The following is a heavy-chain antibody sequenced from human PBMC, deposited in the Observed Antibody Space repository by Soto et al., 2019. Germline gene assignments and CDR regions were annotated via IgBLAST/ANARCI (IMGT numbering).Heavy chain of an antibody. V-gene: IGHV3-43D*04. Sequence: PXGSLRLSCAASGFTFDDYAMHWVRQAPGKGLDWVSLISWDGGSTYYADSVKGRFTISRDNSKNTLYLQMNSLRAEDTAVYYCATRGVVVVAATFYYYGMDVWGQGTTVTVSS. CDR1: GFTFDDYA. CDR2: ISWDGGST. D-gene: IGHD2-15*01. CDR3: ATRGVVVVAATFYYYGMDV. J-gene: IGHJ6*02.